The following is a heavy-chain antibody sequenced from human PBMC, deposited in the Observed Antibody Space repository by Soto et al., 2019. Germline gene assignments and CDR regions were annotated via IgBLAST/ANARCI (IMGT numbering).Heavy chain of an antibody. D-gene: IGHD1-26*01. V-gene: IGHV3-23*01. CDR2: IRPGGDST. CDR3: TTHEEGAPWAGGFDS. Sequence: VGSLRLSCAASGFRFRTRAMGWVRQAPGKGLEWVASIRPGGDSTYYADSVKGRFAVSRDNSNVTLYLQMDSLRVEDTAIYYCTTHEEGAPWAGGFDSWGQGTLVTVSS. CDR1: GFRFRTRA. J-gene: IGHJ5*01.